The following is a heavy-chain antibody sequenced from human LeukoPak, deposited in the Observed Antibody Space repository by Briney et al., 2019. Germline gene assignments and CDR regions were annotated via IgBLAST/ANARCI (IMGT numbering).Heavy chain of an antibody. CDR1: GGSFSGYY. CDR2: INHSGST. V-gene: IGHV4-34*01. Sequence: SETLSLTCAVYGGSFSGYYWSWIRQPPGKGLEWIGEINHSGSTNYNPSLKSRVTISVDTSKNQFSLKLSSVTAADTAVYYCARSGRRSMIVVANTLSSSPYFQHWGQGTLATVSS. CDR3: ARSGRRSMIVVANTLSSSPYFQH. D-gene: IGHD3-22*01. J-gene: IGHJ1*01.